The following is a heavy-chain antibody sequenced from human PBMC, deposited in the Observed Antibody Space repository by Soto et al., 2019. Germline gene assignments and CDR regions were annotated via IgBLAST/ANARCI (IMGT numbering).Heavy chain of an antibody. CDR2: INSDNGNT. V-gene: IGHV1-18*01. CDR3: AGPYDSSGYYYGSAHFDAFGI. CDR1: GYTFSNSG. D-gene: IGHD3-22*01. J-gene: IGHJ3*02. Sequence: ASVKVSCKASGYTFSNSGISWVRQAPGRGLEWLGWINSDNGNTNYAQHLQGRVTLTTDTSTSTAYMDLRSLRSDDTAVYYCAGPYDSSGYYYGSAHFDAFGIWGQGTMVTVSS.